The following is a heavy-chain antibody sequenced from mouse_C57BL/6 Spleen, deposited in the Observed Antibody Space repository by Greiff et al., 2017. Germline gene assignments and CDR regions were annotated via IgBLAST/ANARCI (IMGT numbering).Heavy chain of an antibody. CDR1: GYAFTNYL. Sequence: VQLQQSGAELVRPGTSVKVSCKASGYAFTNYLIEWVKQRPGQGLEWIGVINPGSGGTNYNEKFKGKATLTADKSSSTAYMQLSSLTSEDSAVYFCARRGYYYGSDYFDYWGQGTTLTVSS. D-gene: IGHD1-1*01. CDR3: ARRGYYYGSDYFDY. J-gene: IGHJ2*01. V-gene: IGHV1-54*01. CDR2: INPGSGGT.